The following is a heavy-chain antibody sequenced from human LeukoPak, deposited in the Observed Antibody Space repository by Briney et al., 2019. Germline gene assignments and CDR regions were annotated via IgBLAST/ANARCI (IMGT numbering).Heavy chain of an antibody. CDR2: IYYSGST. J-gene: IGHJ4*02. CDR1: GGSISNYY. D-gene: IGHD7-27*01. Sequence: SETLSLTCTVSGGSISNYYWSWIRQPPGKGLEWIGYIYYSGSTNYNPSLKSRVAISVDTSKNQFSLKLSSVTAADTAVYYCAITLGYWGQGTLVTVSS. V-gene: IGHV4-59*08. CDR3: AITLGY.